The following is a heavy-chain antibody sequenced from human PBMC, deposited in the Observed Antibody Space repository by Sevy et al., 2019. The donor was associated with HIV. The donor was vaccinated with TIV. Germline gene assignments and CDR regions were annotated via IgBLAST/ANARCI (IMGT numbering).Heavy chain of an antibody. CDR2: MSNTAATI. V-gene: IGHV3-48*01. Sequence: GGCLRLSCAASGFSFSIYSMNWVRQAPGKGLEWLSYMSNTAATIHYADSVKGRFTISRDNAKNSLYLQMNSLRAEDTAVYYCASQRGGYERLYYFDYWGQGTLVTVSS. D-gene: IGHD5-12*01. J-gene: IGHJ4*02. CDR1: GFSFSIYS. CDR3: ASQRGGYERLYYFDY.